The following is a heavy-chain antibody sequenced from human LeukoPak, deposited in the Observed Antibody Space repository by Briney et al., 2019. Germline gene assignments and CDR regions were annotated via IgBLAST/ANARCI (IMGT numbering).Heavy chain of an antibody. CDR2: ISGSDDST. V-gene: IGHV3-23*01. CDR3: VSFYETY. CDR1: GFTFSSYA. D-gene: IGHD2-2*01. Sequence: GGSLRLSCAASGFTFSSYAMSWVRQAPGKGLEWVSGISGSDDSTFYADSVKGRFTISRDNSKNTLYLQMISLRAEDTAVYYCVSFYETYWGRGTLVTVSS. J-gene: IGHJ4*02.